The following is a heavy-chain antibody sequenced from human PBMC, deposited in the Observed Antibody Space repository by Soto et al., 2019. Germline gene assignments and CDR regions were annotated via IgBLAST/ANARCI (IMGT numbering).Heavy chain of an antibody. J-gene: IGHJ3*02. Sequence: GGSLRLSCAASGLTFSSYAMSWVRQAPGKGLEWVSAISGSGGSTYYADSVKGRFTISRDNSKNTLYLQMNSLRAEDAAVYSCATLLGYGDYAFDIWGQGTMVTVSS. D-gene: IGHD4-17*01. CDR1: GLTFSSYA. V-gene: IGHV3-23*01. CDR2: ISGSGGST. CDR3: ATLLGYGDYAFDI.